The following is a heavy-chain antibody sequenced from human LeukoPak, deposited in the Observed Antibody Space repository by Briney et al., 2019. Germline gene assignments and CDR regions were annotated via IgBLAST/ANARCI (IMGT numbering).Heavy chain of an antibody. V-gene: IGHV1-2*02. D-gene: IGHD1-7*01. CDR3: ATYRGTPELPPWFDP. Sequence: ASVKVSCKASIYTFTHYYMHWVRQAPGQALEWTGWFNATNGDTKYVQTFQGRVTMTRDTSISTAYLELSSLRSADTAMYYCATYRGTPELPPWFDPWGQGTLVTVSS. CDR1: IYTFTHYY. J-gene: IGHJ5*02. CDR2: FNATNGDT.